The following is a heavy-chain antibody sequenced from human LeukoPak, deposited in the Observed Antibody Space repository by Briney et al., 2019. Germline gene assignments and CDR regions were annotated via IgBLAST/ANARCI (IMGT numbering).Heavy chain of an antibody. CDR1: GASLNNYN. CDR3: ARPVYCSVTTCTGPLHI. CDR2: VDHVART. D-gene: IGHD2-15*01. Sequence: PSETLSLTCAVYGASLNNYNWAWIRQSPVKGLEWIGEVDHVARTGYNPSLKSRLTISIDTSKNQFSLTLSSVTAADTALYFCARPVYCSVTTCTGPLHIWGQGTMVTVSS. J-gene: IGHJ3*02. V-gene: IGHV4-34*01.